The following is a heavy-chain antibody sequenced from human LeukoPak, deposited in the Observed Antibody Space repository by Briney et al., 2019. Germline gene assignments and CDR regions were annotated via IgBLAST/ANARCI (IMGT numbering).Heavy chain of an antibody. D-gene: IGHD3-22*01. CDR2: IHYSEST. V-gene: IGHV4-31*03. J-gene: IGHJ4*02. CDR1: GGSIMSGGDD. CDR3: ARGHEDYDSSGYYRFDY. Sequence: SESLSLTCTLSGGSIMSGGDDWSWIRQHPGKGLEWIGYIHYSESTYYNPSLRSRITISVDTSKNQFSLKLNSVTAADTAVYFCARGHEDYDSSGYYRFDYWGQGTLVTVSS.